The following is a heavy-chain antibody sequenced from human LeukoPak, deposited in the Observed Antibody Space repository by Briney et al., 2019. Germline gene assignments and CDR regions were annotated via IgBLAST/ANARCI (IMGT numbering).Heavy chain of an antibody. D-gene: IGHD6-6*01. CDR2: IKEDGTDE. Sequence: PGESLRLSCVDSGFTFRKYWMSWVRQAPGKGLEWVANIKEDGTDEHYFDSVKGRFTISRDNAKNSLYLQMNRLRVEDTAVYYCAIGSSANWFDPWGQGTLVTVSS. CDR1: GFTFRKYW. V-gene: IGHV3-7*01. CDR3: AIGSSANWFDP. J-gene: IGHJ5*02.